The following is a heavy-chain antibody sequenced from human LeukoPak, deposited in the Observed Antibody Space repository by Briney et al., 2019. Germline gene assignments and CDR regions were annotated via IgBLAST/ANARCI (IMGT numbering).Heavy chain of an antibody. CDR3: ARDPGPMTYYYGMDV. J-gene: IGHJ6*02. CDR2: INPSGGST. Sequence: ASVKVSCKASGYTFTSYYMHWVRQAPGQGLEWMGIINPSGGSTSYAQKFQGRVTMTRDTSTSTVCMELSSLRSEDTAVYYCARDPGPMTYYYGMDVWGQGTTVTVSS. V-gene: IGHV1-46*01. CDR1: GYTFTSYY.